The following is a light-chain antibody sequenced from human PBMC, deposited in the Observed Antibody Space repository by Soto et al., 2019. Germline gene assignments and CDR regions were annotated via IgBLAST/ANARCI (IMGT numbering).Light chain of an antibody. V-gene: IGKV1-39*01. CDR3: QQSSSTPPT. J-gene: IGKJ4*01. Sequence: DIQMTQSPSSLSASPGDRVTITCRASQSIAFFLNWYQQRPGRAPKLLISAASTLQTGVPLRFSGSGSETDFTLTISSLQPEDFATYFCQQSSSTPPTFGGGTKVEIK. CDR2: AAS. CDR1: QSIAFF.